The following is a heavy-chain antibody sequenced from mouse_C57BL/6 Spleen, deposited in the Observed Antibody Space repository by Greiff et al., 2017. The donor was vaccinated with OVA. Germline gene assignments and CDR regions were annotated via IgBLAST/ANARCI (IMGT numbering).Heavy chain of an antibody. CDR3: ARMGIYYYGSSSYAMDY. V-gene: IGHV1-61*01. J-gene: IGHJ4*01. Sequence: QVQLQQPGAELVRPGSSVKLSCKASGYTFTSYWMDWVKQRPGQGLEWIGNIYPSDSETHYNQKFKDKATLTVDKSSSTAYMQLSSLTSEDSAVYYCARMGIYYYGSSSYAMDYWGQGTSVTVSS. D-gene: IGHD1-1*01. CDR2: IYPSDSET. CDR1: GYTFTSYW.